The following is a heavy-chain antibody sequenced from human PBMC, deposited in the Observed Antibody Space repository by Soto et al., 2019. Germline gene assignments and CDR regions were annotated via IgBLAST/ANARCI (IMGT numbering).Heavy chain of an antibody. CDR3: ARGGSIKRYCSSTSCYGWGIAARRRTYYFDY. CDR2: INPNSGGT. D-gene: IGHD2-2*01. CDR1: GYTFTGYY. J-gene: IGHJ4*02. V-gene: IGHV1-2*04. Sequence: ASVKVSCKASGYTFTGYYMHWVRQAPGQGLEWMGWINPNSGGTNYAQKFQGWVTMTRDTSISTAYMELSRLRSDDTAVYYCARGGSIKRYCSSTSCYGWGIAARRRTYYFDYWGPGTLVTVSS.